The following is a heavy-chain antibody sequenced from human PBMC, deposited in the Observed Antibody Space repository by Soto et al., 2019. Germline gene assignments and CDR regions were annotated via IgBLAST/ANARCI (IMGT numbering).Heavy chain of an antibody. CDR1: GGSINSYY. CDR2: IDYSGRT. J-gene: IGHJ5*02. D-gene: IGHD1-26*01. CDR3: AREIRLVGVTGWFDP. V-gene: IGHV4-59*01. Sequence: SETLSLTCTVSGGSINSYYWSWIRKTTGKGLEWVADIDYSGRTNYNPSLKSRLTISVDTSKNQLSLKVRSVTAADTAVYYCAREIRLVGVTGWFDPWGQGTLVTVSS.